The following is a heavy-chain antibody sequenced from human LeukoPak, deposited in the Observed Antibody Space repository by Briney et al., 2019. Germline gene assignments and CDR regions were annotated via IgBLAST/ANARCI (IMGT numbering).Heavy chain of an antibody. J-gene: IGHJ6*02. V-gene: IGHV3-48*03. D-gene: IGHD5-24*01. CDR2: ISSTSATT. CDR1: GFPFSGYE. CDR3: VRAGVRMAPV. Sequence: GGSLRLSCRGSGFPFSGYEMSWVRQAPGEGLEWVSYISSTSATTKYSESVKGRLTISRDNAQESLYLQMTSLSAADTAVYYCVRAGVRMAPVWGRGTTVIVSS.